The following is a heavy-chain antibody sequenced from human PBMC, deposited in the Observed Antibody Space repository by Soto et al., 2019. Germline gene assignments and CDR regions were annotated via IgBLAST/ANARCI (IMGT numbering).Heavy chain of an antibody. Sequence: SETLSLTCTVSGGSMSPYYWSWIRQPPGKGLEWTGYLYYTGSTSYNPSLKSRVTISVDTSKCQFPLKLSSVTAADTALYYCARSFYESSGYYPLWGQGTLVTVSS. CDR1: GGSMSPYY. V-gene: IGHV4-59*01. CDR2: LYYTGST. CDR3: ARSFYESSGYYPL. J-gene: IGHJ4*02. D-gene: IGHD3-22*01.